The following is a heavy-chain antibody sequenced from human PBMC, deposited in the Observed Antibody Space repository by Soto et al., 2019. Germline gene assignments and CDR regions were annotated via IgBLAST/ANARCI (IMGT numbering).Heavy chain of an antibody. V-gene: IGHV2-5*02. J-gene: IGHJ4*02. CDR1: GFSLTSGVG. Sequence: QITLKESGPTLVRPPQTLTLTCTFSGFSLTSGVGVGWIRQPPGKALEWLALIYWDDDKRYSPSLKNRLTTTKDISKHQVVLTMTNVGPVDTATYFCAHIDPEIVTVGGHGGFDYWGQGTLVTVSS. CDR2: IYWDDDK. D-gene: IGHD5-12*01. CDR3: AHIDPEIVTVGGHGGFDY.